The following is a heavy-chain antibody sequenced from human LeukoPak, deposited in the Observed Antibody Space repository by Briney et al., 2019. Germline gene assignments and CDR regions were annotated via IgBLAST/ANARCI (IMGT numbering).Heavy chain of an antibody. CDR1: GYTFTKYY. CDR2: INPSDGAT. D-gene: IGHD1-26*01. CDR3: ARDQSGGPSGNLAGLFASYYIYYYMDV. J-gene: IGHJ6*03. V-gene: IGHV1-46*01. Sequence: GASVKVSCTASGYTFTKYYIHWVRQAPGQGLVWMGMINPSDGATTYAQTFQGRVTMTRDMSTTTVHMDLRSLRSEDTAVFFCARDQSGGPSGNLAGLFASYYIYYYMDVWGRGTTVTVS.